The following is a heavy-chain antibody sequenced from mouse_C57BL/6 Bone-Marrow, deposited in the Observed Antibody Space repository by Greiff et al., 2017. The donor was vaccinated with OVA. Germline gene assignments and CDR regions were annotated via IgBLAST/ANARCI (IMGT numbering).Heavy chain of an antibody. V-gene: IGHV5-6*01. CDR3: ARHRGAWYFDV. J-gene: IGHJ1*03. D-gene: IGHD3-3*01. CDR2: ISSGGSYT. CDR1: GFTFSSYG. Sequence: EVQRVESGGDLVKPGGSLKLSCAASGFTFSSYGMSWVRQTPDKRLEWVATISSGGSYTYYPDSVKGRFTISRDTAKNTLYLQLSGLKSENTAMYYCARHRGAWYFDVWGTGTTVTVSS.